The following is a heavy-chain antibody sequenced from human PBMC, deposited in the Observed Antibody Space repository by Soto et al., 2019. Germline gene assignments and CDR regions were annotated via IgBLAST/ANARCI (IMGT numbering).Heavy chain of an antibody. V-gene: IGHV3-74*01. J-gene: IGHJ4*02. CDR1: GFTFSTYW. D-gene: IGHD3-3*01. Sequence: EVQLVESGGGLVQPGSSLRLSCAASGFTFSTYWMHWARQAPGKGLVWVSRINPDGSRTNYADSVKGRFTISRDNAKNTLYLQMNSVRAEDTAVYYCARDTRYALDYWGQGNLVTVSS. CDR3: ARDTRYALDY. CDR2: INPDGSRT.